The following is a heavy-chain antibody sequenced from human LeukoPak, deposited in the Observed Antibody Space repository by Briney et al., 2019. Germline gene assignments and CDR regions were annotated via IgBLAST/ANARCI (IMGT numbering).Heavy chain of an antibody. D-gene: IGHD1-26*01. V-gene: IGHV1-2*02. J-gene: IGHJ4*02. Sequence: GASVTVSCKASVYTFTASNIHWVRQAPGQGLEWMGWISPNNGATTYAQKFQGRVIMTRDTSISTAYIELSRLKSDDTAVYFCAREGSSGYWGQGTLVTVSS. CDR3: AREGSSGY. CDR2: ISPNNGAT. CDR1: VYTFTASN.